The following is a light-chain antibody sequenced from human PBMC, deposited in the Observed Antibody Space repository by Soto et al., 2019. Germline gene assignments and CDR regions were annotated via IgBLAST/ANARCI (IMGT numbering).Light chain of an antibody. CDR1: SSNTGSNT. V-gene: IGLV1-51*02. Sequence: QSVLTQPPSVSAAPEQMVPISCSGSSSNTGSNTVSWYQQLPGTAPKLLIYENNKRPSGIPDRFSGSKSGTSATLGITGLQTGDEADYYCGTWDSSLSAYVFGTGTKVTVL. CDR2: ENN. J-gene: IGLJ1*01. CDR3: GTWDSSLSAYV.